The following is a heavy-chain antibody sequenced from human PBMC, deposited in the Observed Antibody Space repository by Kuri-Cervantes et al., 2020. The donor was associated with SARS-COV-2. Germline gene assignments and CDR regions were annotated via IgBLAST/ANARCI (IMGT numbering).Heavy chain of an antibody. CDR2: IYYSGST. V-gene: IGHV4-59*01. CDR1: GGSISSYY. J-gene: IGHJ6*02. D-gene: IGHD2-8*01. Sequence: GSLRLSCTVSGGSISSYYWSWIRQPPGKGLEWIGYIYYSGSTNYNPSLKSRVTISVDTSKNQFSLKLSSVTAADTAVYYCARGGEDCTNGVCSPGYYYYGMDVWGQGTTVTVSS. CDR3: ARGGEDCTNGVCSPGYYYYGMDV.